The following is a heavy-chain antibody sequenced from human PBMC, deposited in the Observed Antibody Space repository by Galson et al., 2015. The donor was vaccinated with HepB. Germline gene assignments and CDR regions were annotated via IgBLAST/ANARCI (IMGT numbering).Heavy chain of an antibody. J-gene: IGHJ3*02. CDR1: GLTFSSYG. CDR3: ARERINIADEGSALDI. D-gene: IGHD6-13*01. Sequence: SLRLSCAASGLTFSSYGMHWVRQAPGKGLGWVAVIWYDGSNKYYADSVKGRFSIFRDNSKNTLYLQMNSLRAEDTAVYYCARERINIADEGSALDIWGQGTMVTVSS. V-gene: IGHV3-33*01. CDR2: IWYDGSNK.